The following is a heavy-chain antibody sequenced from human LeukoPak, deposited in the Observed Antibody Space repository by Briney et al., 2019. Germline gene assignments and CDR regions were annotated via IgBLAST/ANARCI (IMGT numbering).Heavy chain of an antibody. Sequence: GGSLRLSCAASGFTFSDHYMDWVRQAPGKGLEWVGRIRKKANSYTTEYAASVKGRFTISRDDSKNSLYLQMNSLKTEDTAVYYCARSGSSWTQTLDYWGQGTLVTVSS. CDR3: ARSGSSWTQTLDY. D-gene: IGHD6-13*01. J-gene: IGHJ4*02. CDR1: GFTFSDHY. V-gene: IGHV3-72*01. CDR2: IRKKANSYTT.